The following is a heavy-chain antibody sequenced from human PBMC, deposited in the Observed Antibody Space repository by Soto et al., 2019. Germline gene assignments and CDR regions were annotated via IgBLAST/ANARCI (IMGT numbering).Heavy chain of an antibody. J-gene: IGHJ4*02. CDR3: ARPALPQCITGACSKAGFWDY. CDR2: IYYSGTT. D-gene: IGHD2-21*02. Sequence: SETLSLTCTVSGGSVSSGGYYWSWIRQHPGTGLEWIGYIYYSGTTYFNPSLKSRASISLDTSKNEFSLKLTSVTAADTAVYYGARPALPQCITGACSKAGFWDYWGQGALVTVSS. V-gene: IGHV4-31*03. CDR1: GGSVSSGGYY.